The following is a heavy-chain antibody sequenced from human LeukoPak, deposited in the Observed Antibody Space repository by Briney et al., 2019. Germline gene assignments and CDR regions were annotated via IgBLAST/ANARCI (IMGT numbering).Heavy chain of an antibody. CDR3: ARRGYTYGWGWFDP. CDR2: INHSGST. D-gene: IGHD5-18*01. CDR1: GGSISDSSSY. Sequence: SETLSLTCTVSGGSISDSSSYWGWIRQPPGKGLEWIGEINHSGSTNYNPSLKSRVTISVDTSKNQFSLKVNSVTAADTAVYYCARRGYTYGWGWFDPWGQGTLVTVSS. J-gene: IGHJ5*02. V-gene: IGHV4-39*07.